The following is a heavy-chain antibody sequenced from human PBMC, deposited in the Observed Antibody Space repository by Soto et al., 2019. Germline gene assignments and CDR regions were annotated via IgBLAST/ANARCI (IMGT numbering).Heavy chain of an antibody. V-gene: IGHV5-10-1*01. J-gene: IGHJ6*02. D-gene: IGHD2-8*01. CDR1: GYSFTSYW. CDR3: ATQGHCTNGVCSWNYGMDV. Sequence: PGESLKISCKGSGYSFTSYWISWVRQMPGKGLEWMGRIDPSDSYTNYSPSFQGHVTISADKSISTAYLQWSSLKASDTAMYYCATQGHCTNGVCSWNYGMDVWGQGTTVTVS. CDR2: IDPSDSYT.